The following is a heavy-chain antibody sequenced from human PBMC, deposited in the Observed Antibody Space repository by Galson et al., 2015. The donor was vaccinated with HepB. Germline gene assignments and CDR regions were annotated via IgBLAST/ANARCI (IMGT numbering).Heavy chain of an antibody. Sequence: SLRLSCAASGFTFSSYAMSWVRQAPGKGLEWVSAISGSGGSTYYADSVKGRFTISRDNSKNTLYLQMNSLRAEDTAVYYCAKGMRYCGGDCPYYFDYWGQGTLVTVSS. J-gene: IGHJ4*02. D-gene: IGHD2-21*02. CDR2: ISGSGGST. CDR3: AKGMRYCGGDCPYYFDY. V-gene: IGHV3-23*01. CDR1: GFTFSSYA.